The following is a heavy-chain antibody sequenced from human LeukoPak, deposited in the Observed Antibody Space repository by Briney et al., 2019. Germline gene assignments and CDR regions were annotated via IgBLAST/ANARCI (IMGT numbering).Heavy chain of an antibody. D-gene: IGHD1-14*01. CDR1: GYTFTNYF. V-gene: IGHV1-46*04. Sequence: GASVKVSCKASGYTFTNYFIHWVRQAPGQGLEYMGVTCLTTDTTWSVPKLRGRLTMTGDTSTNTVYMELNSLTSEDTAIYFCAREAPRTYTFDYWGQGTLVAVSS. CDR3: AREAPRTYTFDY. J-gene: IGHJ4*02. CDR2: TCLTTDTT.